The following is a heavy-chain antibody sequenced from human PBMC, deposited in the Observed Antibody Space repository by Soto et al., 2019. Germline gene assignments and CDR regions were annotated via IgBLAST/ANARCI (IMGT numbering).Heavy chain of an antibody. CDR1: GGSISSSSYY. D-gene: IGHD5-12*01. V-gene: IGHV4-39*01. Sequence: SETLSLTCTVSGGSISSSSYYWGWIRQSPGKGMEWIGSFYYSGSTYYSPSLKSRVTISGDTSKKQISLRLSSVTATDAAVYYCARISVASRYMDVWGKGATVTVSS. CDR2: FYYSGST. J-gene: IGHJ6*03. CDR3: ARISVASRYMDV.